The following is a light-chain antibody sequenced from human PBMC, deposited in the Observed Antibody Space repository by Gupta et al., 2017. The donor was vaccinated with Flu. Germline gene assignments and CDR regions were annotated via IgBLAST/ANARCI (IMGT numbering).Light chain of an antibody. J-gene: IGKJ3*01. V-gene: IGKV4-1*01. CDR1: QSVLYSSNNKNY. CDR2: WAS. CDR3: QQYYSTPFT. Sequence: NCKSSQSVLYSSNNKNYLAWYQQKPGQPPKLLIYWASTRESGVPGRFSGSGSGTDFTLTISSLQAEDVAVYYCQQYYSTPFTFGPGTKVDIK.